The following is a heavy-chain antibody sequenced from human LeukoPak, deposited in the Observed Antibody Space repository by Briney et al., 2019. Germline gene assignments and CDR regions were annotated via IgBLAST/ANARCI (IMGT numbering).Heavy chain of an antibody. V-gene: IGHV3-7*01. Sequence: GSLKPPCSALGFHFCAFWMRWARQAPGKGRGGVASLNQDADREYYVDSVKGRFTISRDNAKNSLYLQMDSLRVEDTAVYYCARATTASARDHWGQGTLVTVSS. CDR1: GFHFCAFW. CDR2: LNQDADRE. D-gene: IGHD1-14*01. J-gene: IGHJ4*02. CDR3: ARATTASARDH.